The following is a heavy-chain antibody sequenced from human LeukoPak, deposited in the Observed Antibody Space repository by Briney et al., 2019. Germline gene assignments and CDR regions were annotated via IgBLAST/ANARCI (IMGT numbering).Heavy chain of an antibody. CDR3: ARGEDGYKRDNWFDP. V-gene: IGHV4-59*01. D-gene: IGHD5-24*01. J-gene: IGHJ5*02. Sequence: SETLSLTCTVSGGSIRSYYWRWIRQPPGKGLEWIGYIYYSGSTNYNPSLKSRVTISVDTSKNQFSLKLSSVTAADTAVYYCARGEDGYKRDNWFDPWGQGTLVTVSS. CDR1: GGSIRSYY. CDR2: IYYSGST.